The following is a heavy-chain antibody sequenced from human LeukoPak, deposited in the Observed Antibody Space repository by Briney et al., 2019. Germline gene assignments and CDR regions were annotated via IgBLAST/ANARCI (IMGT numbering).Heavy chain of an antibody. D-gene: IGHD1-20*01. J-gene: IGHJ4*02. CDR2: ITGSGNNI. V-gene: IGHV3-11*01. CDR1: GFIFSDYY. CDR3: GRDISGIDGLRYYDF. Sequence: PGGSLRLSCVASGFIFSDYYMIWIRQAPGKGLEWISYITGSGNNIYHADSVKGRFTISRDNAKSSLCLQMNSLSAEDTAVYYCGRDISGIDGLRYYDFWGQGTLVTVSS.